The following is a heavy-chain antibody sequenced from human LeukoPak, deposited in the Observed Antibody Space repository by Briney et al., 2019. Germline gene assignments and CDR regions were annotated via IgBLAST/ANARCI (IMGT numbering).Heavy chain of an antibody. J-gene: IGHJ4*02. CDR3: ARSHCSSTSCPDYFDY. CDR1: GGSVSRGSYY. V-gene: IGHV4-61*01. CDR2: IYYSGNT. Sequence: SETLSLTCTVSGGSVSRGSYYWSWIRQPPGKGLEWIGHIYYSGNTNYNPSLKSRVTISVDTSKNQFSLQLSSVTAADTAVYYCARSHCSSTSCPDYFDYWGQGTLVTVSS. D-gene: IGHD2-2*01.